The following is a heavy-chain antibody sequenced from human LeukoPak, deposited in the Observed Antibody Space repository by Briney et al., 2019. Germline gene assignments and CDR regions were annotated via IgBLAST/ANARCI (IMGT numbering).Heavy chain of an antibody. J-gene: IGHJ4*02. CDR3: VRVMNYYDSSGYGNYFDY. D-gene: IGHD3-22*01. CDR1: GFTFSSYW. Sequence: SGGSLRLSCAVSGFTFSSYWMSWVRQAPGKGLEWVANIKEDGSEKNFVDSVKGRFTISRDNAKNSLYLQLNSLRAEDTAVYYCVRVMNYYDSSGYGNYFDYWGQGTLVTVSS. V-gene: IGHV3-7*01. CDR2: IKEDGSEK.